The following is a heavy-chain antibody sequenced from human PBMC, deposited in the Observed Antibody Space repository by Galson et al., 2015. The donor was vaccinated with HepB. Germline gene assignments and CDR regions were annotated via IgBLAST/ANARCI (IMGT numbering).Heavy chain of an antibody. CDR1: GFTFDDYT. CDR2: ISGDGGST. V-gene: IGHV3-43*01. J-gene: IGHJ4*02. Sequence: SLRLSCAASGFTFDDYTMHWVRQPPGKGLEWVSLISGDGGSTYFAASVRGRFTVSRDNSKNSLYLQMNSLRAVDTAFYFCTSAAGTSHYFDYWGLGTLVTVSS. CDR3: TSAAGTSHYFDY. D-gene: IGHD1-7*01.